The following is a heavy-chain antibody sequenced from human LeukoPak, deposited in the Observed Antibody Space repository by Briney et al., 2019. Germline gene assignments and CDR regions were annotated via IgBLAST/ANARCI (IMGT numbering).Heavy chain of an antibody. CDR3: ATPPAMRAPPNYFQH. CDR2: ISGSGGST. J-gene: IGHJ1*01. V-gene: IGHV3-23*01. D-gene: IGHD5-18*01. Sequence: GGSLRLSCAASGFTFSSYAMSRVRQAPGKGLEWVSAISGSGGSTYYADSVKGRFTISRDNSKNTVFLQMSSLRADDTAVYYCATPPAMRAPPNYFQHWGQGTLVTVSS. CDR1: GFTFSSYA.